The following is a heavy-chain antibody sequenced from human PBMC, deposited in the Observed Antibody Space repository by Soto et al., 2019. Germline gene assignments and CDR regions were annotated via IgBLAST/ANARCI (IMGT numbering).Heavy chain of an antibody. Sequence: SETLSVTCAVSGGSISGSNWWSWVRQPPGKGLEWIGEIYHSGSTNYNPSLKSRVTISVDKSKNQFSLKLSSVTAADTAVYYCARAWSSDWNDHYFDYWGQGTLVTVSS. J-gene: IGHJ4*02. CDR2: IYHSGST. D-gene: IGHD1-1*01. CDR1: GGSISGSNW. V-gene: IGHV4-4*02. CDR3: ARAWSSDWNDHYFDY.